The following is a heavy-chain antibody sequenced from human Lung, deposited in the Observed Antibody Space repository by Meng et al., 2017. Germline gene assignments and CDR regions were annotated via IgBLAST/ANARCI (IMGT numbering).Heavy chain of an antibody. CDR2: TSFDETNK. CDR1: GFTFSSYS. Sequence: GESLKISCAVSGFTFSSYSIHWVRQAPGKGLEWMAVTSFDETNKYYADSVKGRFTISRDYSKNTLNLEMDSLRAEDTAVYYCARAGAYDYLDYWGQGTLVTVSS. J-gene: IGHJ4*02. CDR3: ARAGAYDYLDY. V-gene: IGHV3-30*04. D-gene: IGHD5-12*01.